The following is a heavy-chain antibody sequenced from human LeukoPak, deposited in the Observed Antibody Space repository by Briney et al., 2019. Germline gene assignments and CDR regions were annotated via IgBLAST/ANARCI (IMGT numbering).Heavy chain of an antibody. CDR1: GYSFTTPW. CDR3: AVEDLAVSTGYYYYYGMEV. D-gene: IGHD4-17*01. Sequence: GESLKISCKGSGYSFTTPWTHRVRQIPRKGLEWMGSIYPGDSDTRHSPSFQGQVTISADKSISTAFLQWSSLKASDTAMYSCAVEDLAVSTGYYYYYGMEVWGLGSTVTVSS. CDR2: IYPGDSDT. V-gene: IGHV5-51*01. J-gene: IGHJ6*02.